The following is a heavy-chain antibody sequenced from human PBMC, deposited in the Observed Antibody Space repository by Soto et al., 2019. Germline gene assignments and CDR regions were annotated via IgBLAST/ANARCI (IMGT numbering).Heavy chain of an antibody. D-gene: IGHD2-15*01. CDR1: GFTFSSYG. J-gene: IGHJ4*02. CDR3: AKEPWVVVAGPIGEVDY. Sequence: GGSLRLSCAASGFTFSSYGMHWVRQAPGKGLEWVAVISYDGSNKYYADSVKGRFTISRDNSKNTLYLQMNSLRAEDTAVYYCAKEPWVVVAGPIGEVDYWGQGTLVTVSS. V-gene: IGHV3-30*18. CDR2: ISYDGSNK.